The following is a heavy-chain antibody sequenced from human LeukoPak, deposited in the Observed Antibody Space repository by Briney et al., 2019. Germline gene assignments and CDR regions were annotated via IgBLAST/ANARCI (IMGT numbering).Heavy chain of an antibody. V-gene: IGHV4-39*01. CDR2: IYYTGGT. D-gene: IGHD4-11*01. J-gene: IGHJ4*02. CDR1: GASISSGRNY. CDR3: ARHGGTRVTLVEVYYFDY. Sequence: SETLSLTCSVSGASISSGRNYWGWIRQSPEKGLEWIGSIYYTGGTYYSPSLKSRVTISVDTSKNQFSLKLSSVTAADTAVYYCARHGGTRVTLVEVYYFDYWGQGTLVTVSS.